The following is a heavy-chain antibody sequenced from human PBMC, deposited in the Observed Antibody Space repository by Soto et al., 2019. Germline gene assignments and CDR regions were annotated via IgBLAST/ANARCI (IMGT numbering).Heavy chain of an antibody. CDR1: GFTFSSHG. CDR2: IWYDGSNK. D-gene: IGHD3-22*01. V-gene: IGHV3-30*02. J-gene: IGHJ4*02. Sequence: GGSLRLSSSASGFTFSSHGMHWARQAPGKGLEWVAVIWYDGSNKYYADSVKGRFTISRDNSKNTLYLQMNSLRAEDTAVYYCAKGTQYYYDSSGYVPDYWGQGTLVTVSS. CDR3: AKGTQYYYDSSGYVPDY.